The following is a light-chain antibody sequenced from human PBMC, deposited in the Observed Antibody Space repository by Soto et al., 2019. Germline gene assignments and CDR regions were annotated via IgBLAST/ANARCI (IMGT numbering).Light chain of an antibody. CDR3: QQYGSSPRT. CDR1: QSVSGSD. V-gene: IGKV3-20*01. Sequence: IVLTQSPGTLSLSPGERATLSCRASQSVSGSDLAWYPQKPGQAPSLLIYGSSSRATGIPDRFSGSGSGTDFTLTISRLEPEDFAVYYCQQYGSSPRTFGQGTKLEIK. J-gene: IGKJ2*01. CDR2: GSS.